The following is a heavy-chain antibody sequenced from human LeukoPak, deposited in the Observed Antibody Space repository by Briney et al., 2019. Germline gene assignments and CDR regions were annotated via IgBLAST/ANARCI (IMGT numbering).Heavy chain of an antibody. CDR2: IYTSGST. CDR1: GGSISSYY. Sequence: SETLSLTCTVSGGSISSYYWSWIRQPAGKGLERIGRIYTSGSTNYNPSLKSRVTMSVDTSKNQFSLKLSSVTAADTAVYYCARDAETENTYGDYLLNYMDVWGKGTTVTISS. V-gene: IGHV4-4*07. D-gene: IGHD4-17*01. CDR3: ARDAETENTYGDYLLNYMDV. J-gene: IGHJ6*03.